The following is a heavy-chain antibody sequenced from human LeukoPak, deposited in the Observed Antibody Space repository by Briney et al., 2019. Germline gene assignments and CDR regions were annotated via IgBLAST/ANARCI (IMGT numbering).Heavy chain of an antibody. CDR2: ISSSGSTI. D-gene: IGHD2-15*01. V-gene: IGHV3-48*04. J-gene: IGHJ2*01. CDR1: GFTFSSYA. CDR3: AREGDPPVVAATLGYFDL. Sequence: GGSLRLSCAASGFTFSSYAMSWVRQAPGKGLEWVSYISSSGSTIYYADSVKGRFTISRDNAKNSLYLQMNSLRAEDTAVYYCAREGDPPVVAATLGYFDLWGRGTLVTVSS.